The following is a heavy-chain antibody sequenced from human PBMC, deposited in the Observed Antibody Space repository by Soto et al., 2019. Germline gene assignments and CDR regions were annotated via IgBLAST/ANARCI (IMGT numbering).Heavy chain of an antibody. D-gene: IGHD6-19*01. CDR1: GFTFSSYA. V-gene: IGHV3-23*01. J-gene: IGHJ5*02. CDR2: ISGSGGST. CDR3: AIPQIAVAGTRCFDP. Sequence: GVSLRLSCAASGFTFSSYAMSWVRQAPGKGLEWVSAISGSGGSTYYADSVKGRFTISRDNSKNTLYLQMKSLRAEDTAVYYCAIPQIAVAGTRCFDPWGQVTRVTVS.